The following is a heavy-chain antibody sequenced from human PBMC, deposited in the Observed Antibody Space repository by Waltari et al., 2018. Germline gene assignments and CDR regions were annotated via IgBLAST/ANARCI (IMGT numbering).Heavy chain of an antibody. CDR3: ARAGLRFLEWLFTFDY. Sequence: EVQLVESGGGLVQPGGSLRLSCAASGFTFSSYEMNWVRQAPGKGLEWVSYISSSGSTIYYADSVKGRFTISRDNAKNSLYLQMNSLRAEDTAVYYCARAGLRFLEWLFTFDYWGQGTLVTVSS. D-gene: IGHD3-3*01. J-gene: IGHJ4*02. V-gene: IGHV3-48*03. CDR1: GFTFSSYE. CDR2: ISSSGSTI.